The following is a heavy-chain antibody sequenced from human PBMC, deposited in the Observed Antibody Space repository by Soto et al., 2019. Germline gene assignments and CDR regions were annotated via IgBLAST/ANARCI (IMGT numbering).Heavy chain of an antibody. V-gene: IGHV3-21*01. J-gene: IGHJ6*02. CDR1: GFTFSSYS. CDR3: ARDPPNTRRLLWFGELYYYYYYGMDV. CDR2: ISSSSSYI. D-gene: IGHD3-10*01. Sequence: EVQLVESGGGLVKPGGSLRLSCAASGFTFSSYSMNWVRQAPGKGLEWVSSISSSSSYIYYADSVKGRFTISRDNAKNSLYLQMNSLRAEDTAVYYCARDPPNTRRLLWFGELYYYYYYGMDVWGQGTTVTVSS.